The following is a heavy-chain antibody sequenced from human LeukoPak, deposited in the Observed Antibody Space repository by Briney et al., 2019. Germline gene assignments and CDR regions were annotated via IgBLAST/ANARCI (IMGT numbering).Heavy chain of an antibody. CDR2: INAYNGNT. CDR1: GYTLTSYG. V-gene: IGHV1-18*01. D-gene: IGHD3-22*01. Sequence: ASVKVSCKASGYTLTSYGISWVRQAPGQGLEWMGWINAYNGNTNYVQKLQGRVTMTTDTSTSTAYMELRSLRSEDTAVYYCAREYYYDSSGYKPGDYWGQGTLVTVSS. CDR3: AREYYYDSSGYKPGDY. J-gene: IGHJ4*02.